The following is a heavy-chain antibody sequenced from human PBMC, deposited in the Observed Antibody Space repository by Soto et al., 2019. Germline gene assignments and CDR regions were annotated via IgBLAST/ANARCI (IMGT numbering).Heavy chain of an antibody. CDR2: IYHSGST. Sequence: SETLSLTCAVSGGSISSSNWWSWVRQTPGKGLEWIGEIYHSGSTNYNPSLKSQVTISVDKSKNQFSLKLSSVTTADTAVYFWARAVGIAAPGHYYYGMDVWGQGTTVTVSS. V-gene: IGHV4-4*02. J-gene: IGHJ6*02. D-gene: IGHD6-13*01. CDR1: GGSISSSNW. CDR3: ARAVGIAAPGHYYYGMDV.